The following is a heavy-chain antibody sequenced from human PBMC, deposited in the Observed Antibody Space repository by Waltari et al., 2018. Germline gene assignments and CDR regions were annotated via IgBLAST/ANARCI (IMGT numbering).Heavy chain of an antibody. CDR3: ARDKAFLNGDYWANAFDI. D-gene: IGHD4-17*01. CDR1: GGSISSSSYY. V-gene: IGHV4-39*07. CDR2: IYYSGST. J-gene: IGHJ3*02. Sequence: QLQLQESGPGLVKPSETLSLTCTVSGGSISSSSYYWGWIRQPPGKGLEWIGSIYYSGSTYYNPSLKSRVTISVDTSKNQFSLKLSSVTAADTAVYYCARDKAFLNGDYWANAFDIWGQGTMVTVSS.